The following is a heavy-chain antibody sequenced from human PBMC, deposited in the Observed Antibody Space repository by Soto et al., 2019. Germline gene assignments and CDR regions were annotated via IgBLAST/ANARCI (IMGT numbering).Heavy chain of an antibody. Sequence: SETLSLTCVVSDYSFSSSNWWGWLRQPPGKGLEWIGYISYTGTTYYNPTLKSRVTMSVDTSKSQFSLKLSSVTAADTAVYYCATIDYGSGSRYYYFDYWGQGTLVTVSS. J-gene: IGHJ4*02. D-gene: IGHD3-10*01. CDR2: ISYTGTT. V-gene: IGHV4-28*01. CDR1: DYSFSSSNW. CDR3: ATIDYGSGSRYYYFDY.